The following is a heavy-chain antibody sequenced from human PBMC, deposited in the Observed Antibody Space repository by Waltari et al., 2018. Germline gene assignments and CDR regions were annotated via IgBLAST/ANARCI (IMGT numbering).Heavy chain of an antibody. CDR1: GFPFRSYC. Sequence: QVPLVESGGGVVQPGGSLRLSCAASGFPFRSYCMHWVRQAPGKGLEWVAFIRYDGSNKYYADSVKGRFTISRDNSKNTLYLQMNSLRAEDTAVYYCAKAPGYSSLSNDYWGQGTLVTVSS. CDR2: IRYDGSNK. D-gene: IGHD6-13*01. V-gene: IGHV3-30*02. CDR3: AKAPGYSSLSNDY. J-gene: IGHJ4*02.